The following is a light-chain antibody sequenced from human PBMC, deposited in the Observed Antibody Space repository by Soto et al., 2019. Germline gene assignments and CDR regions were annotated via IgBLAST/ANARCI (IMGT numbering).Light chain of an antibody. CDR2: GAS. Sequence: EIVLTQSPGTLSLSPGERATLSCRASQSVSGSYLAWYQQKPGQAPRLLIYGASSRTTGIPDRFSGSGSGTAFSLSISRLEPEDFAVYYCQQYGSSPVFGPGTKVDIK. J-gene: IGKJ3*01. V-gene: IGKV3-20*01. CDR1: QSVSGSY. CDR3: QQYGSSPV.